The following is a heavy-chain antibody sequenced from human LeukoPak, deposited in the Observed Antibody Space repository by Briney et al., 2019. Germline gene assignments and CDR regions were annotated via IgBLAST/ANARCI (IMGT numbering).Heavy chain of an antibody. CDR1: GGSISSYY. CDR3: AREERGYSSIWYTER. CDR2: IYTSGST. D-gene: IGHD6-13*01. V-gene: IGHV4-4*07. Sequence: SETLSLTCTVSGGSISSYYWSWIRQPAGKGLEWIGRIYTSGSTNYNPSLKSRVTMSVDTSKNQFSLKLSSVTAADTAVYYCAREERGYSSIWYTERWGQGTLVTVSS. J-gene: IGHJ4*02.